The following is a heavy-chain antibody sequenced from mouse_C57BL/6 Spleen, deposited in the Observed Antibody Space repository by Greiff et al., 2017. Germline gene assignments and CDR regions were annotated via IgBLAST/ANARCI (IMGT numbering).Heavy chain of an antibody. V-gene: IGHV8-8*01. CDR2: IWWDDDT. CDR1: GFSLSTFGMG. D-gene: IGHD1-1*01. J-gene: IGHJ4*01. CDR3: ARIASIYYGSSPYYYAMDY. Sequence: QVTLKVSGPGILQPSQTLSLTCSFSGFSLSTFGMGVGWIRQPSGKGLEWLAHIWWDDDTYYNPALKSRLTISKDTSENQVFLKIANVDTTDTATYYSARIASIYYGSSPYYYAMDYWGQGTSVTVSS.